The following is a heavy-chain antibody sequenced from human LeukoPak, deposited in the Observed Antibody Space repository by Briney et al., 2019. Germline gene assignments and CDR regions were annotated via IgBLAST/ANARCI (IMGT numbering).Heavy chain of an antibody. Sequence: SETLSLTCTVSGGSISSYYWSWIRQPPGKGLEWIGYISYIGSTNYNPSLKSRVTISVDTSKNQFSLKLSSVTAADTAVFYCARENSGSYREFDYWGQGTLVTVSS. CDR1: GGSISSYY. J-gene: IGHJ4*02. D-gene: IGHD1-26*01. CDR3: ARENSGSYREFDY. V-gene: IGHV4-59*12. CDR2: ISYIGST.